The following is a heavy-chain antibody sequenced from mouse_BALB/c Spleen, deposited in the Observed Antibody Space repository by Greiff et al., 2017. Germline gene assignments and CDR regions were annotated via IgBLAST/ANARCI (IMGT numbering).Heavy chain of an antibody. CDR3: ARSGTTAPGFAY. J-gene: IGHJ3*01. CDR2: ISSGSSTI. Sequence: EVQLVESGAGLVQPGGSRKLSCAASGFTFSSFGMHWVRQAPEKGLEWVAYISSGSSTIYYADTVKGRFTISRDNPKNTLFLQMTSLRSEDTAMYYCARSGTTAPGFAYWGQGTLVTVSA. D-gene: IGHD1-2*01. V-gene: IGHV5-17*02. CDR1: GFTFSSFG.